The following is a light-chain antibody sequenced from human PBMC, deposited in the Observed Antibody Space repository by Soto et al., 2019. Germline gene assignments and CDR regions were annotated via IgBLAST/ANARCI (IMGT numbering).Light chain of an antibody. CDR2: AAS. J-gene: IGKJ3*01. CDR1: QDISTY. V-gene: IGKV1-8*01. CDR3: QQYYSYPFT. Sequence: AIRVTQSPSPFSASTGDRVTITCRVSQDISTYLAWYQQKPGKVPKLLIYAASTLQSEVPSRFSGSGSGTDFTLTISCLQSEDFATYYCQQYYSYPFTFGPGTKVDIK.